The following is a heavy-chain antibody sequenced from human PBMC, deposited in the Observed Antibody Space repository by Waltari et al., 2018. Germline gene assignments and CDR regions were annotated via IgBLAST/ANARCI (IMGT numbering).Heavy chain of an antibody. D-gene: IGHD4-17*01. Sequence: EVQLEESGGGLVQPGGSLSLSCAASGFTFTSHWMHWVRQAPGKGLVWVSRTNGDGSSTSYADSVKGRFTISRDNAKNTLYLQMNSLRAEDTAVYYCSRDLQHGDFGRGRDYWGQGTLVTVSS. CDR3: SRDLQHGDFGRGRDY. CDR1: GFTFTSHW. J-gene: IGHJ4*02. V-gene: IGHV3-74*01. CDR2: TNGDGSST.